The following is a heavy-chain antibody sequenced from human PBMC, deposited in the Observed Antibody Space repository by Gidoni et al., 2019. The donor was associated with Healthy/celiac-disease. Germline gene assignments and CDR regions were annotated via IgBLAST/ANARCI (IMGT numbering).Heavy chain of an antibody. J-gene: IGHJ4*02. V-gene: IGHV1-46*03. CDR1: AYTFTSYY. Sequence: QVQLVQSGAEVKKPGASVKVSCKASAYTFTSYYMHWVRQAPGQGLEWMVIFNPSGGSTSYAQKFQGRVTMTRDTSTSTVYMELSSRRSEDTAVYYCARSGWWEPLLYYFDYWGQGTLVTVSS. D-gene: IGHD1-26*01. CDR2: FNPSGGST. CDR3: ARSGWWEPLLYYFDY.